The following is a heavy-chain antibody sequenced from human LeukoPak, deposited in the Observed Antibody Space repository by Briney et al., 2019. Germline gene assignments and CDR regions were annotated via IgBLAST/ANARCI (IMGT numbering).Heavy chain of an antibody. J-gene: IGHJ4*02. CDR1: GGSVSSYY. CDR3: ARLASGSYGPLTPFDY. CDR2: IYYSGST. V-gene: IGHV4-59*08. Sequence: SETLSLTCTVSGGSVSSYYWIWIRQPPGKGLEWIGDIYYSGSTNYNPSLKSRVTISVDTSKNQFSLRLSSVTAADTAVYYSARLASGSYGPLTPFDYWGQGTLVTVSS. D-gene: IGHD1-26*01.